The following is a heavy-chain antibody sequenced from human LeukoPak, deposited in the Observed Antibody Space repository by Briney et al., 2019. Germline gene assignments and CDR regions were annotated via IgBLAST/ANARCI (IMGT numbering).Heavy chain of an antibody. D-gene: IGHD6-19*01. Sequence: PGRSLRLSCAASGFTFSSYAMHWVRQAPGKGLEWVAVISYDGSNKYYADSAKGRFTISRDNSKNTLYLQMNSLRAEDMAVYYCARMWSSENLWGQGTLVTVSS. CDR1: GFTFSSYA. V-gene: IGHV3-30*04. CDR2: ISYDGSNK. CDR3: ARMWSSENL. J-gene: IGHJ5*02.